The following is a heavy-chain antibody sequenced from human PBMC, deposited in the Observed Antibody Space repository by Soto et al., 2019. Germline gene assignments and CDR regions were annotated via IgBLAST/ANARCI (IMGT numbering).Heavy chain of an antibody. D-gene: IGHD2-8*01. CDR1: GFTVSGND. CDR3: ATMLSGAMFAFDV. CDR2: IYSGGST. V-gene: IGHV3-66*01. J-gene: IGHJ3*01. Sequence: EVQLVESGGDLVQPGGSLRLSCEASGFTVSGNDMTWVRQAPGKGLEWVSIIYSGGSTHYGAAAKGRLTISRDNPKNAIFLQMNSRRAEDTAVYYCATMLSGAMFAFDVWGKGTLVTVSS.